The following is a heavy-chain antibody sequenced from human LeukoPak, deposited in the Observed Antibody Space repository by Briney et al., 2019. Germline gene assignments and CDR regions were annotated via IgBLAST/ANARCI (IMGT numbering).Heavy chain of an antibody. J-gene: IGHJ6*02. CDR3: ARDFNLIDYFYYYGMDV. CDR2: INPNSGGT. Sequence: ASVKVSCKASGYTFTGYYMHWVRQAPGQGLEWMGWINPNSGGTNYAQKFQGRVTMTRGTSISTAYMELSRLRSDDTAVYYCARDFNLIDYFYYYGMDVWGQGTTVTVSS. CDR1: GYTFTGYY. V-gene: IGHV1-2*02. D-gene: IGHD3-22*01.